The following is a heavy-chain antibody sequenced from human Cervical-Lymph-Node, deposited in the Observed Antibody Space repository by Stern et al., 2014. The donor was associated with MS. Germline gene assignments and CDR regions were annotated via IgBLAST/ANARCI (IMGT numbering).Heavy chain of an antibody. Sequence: QVQLQQSGPGLVKPSETLSLTCAVSGGSISTTNWWTWVRQPPGKGLEWIGETFYTGTSNNNLSLKSRATISVDRSKNQFSLKLSSVPAADTAVYYCAKIFYGAELKGWFDPWGQGILVTVSS. D-gene: IGHD4-17*01. CDR2: TFYTGTS. CDR1: GGSISTTNW. CDR3: AKIFYGAELKGWFDP. V-gene: IGHV4-4*02. J-gene: IGHJ5*02.